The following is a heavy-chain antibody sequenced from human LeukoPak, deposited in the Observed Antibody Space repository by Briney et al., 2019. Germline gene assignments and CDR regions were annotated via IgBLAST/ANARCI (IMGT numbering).Heavy chain of an antibody. V-gene: IGHV3-21*01. CDR1: GFTFSSYT. D-gene: IGHD4-23*01. Sequence: GGSLRLSCAASGFTFSSYTMNWVRQAPGKGLEWVSSISGSSNYIYYADSVKGRFTISRDNTKNSLNLQMNSLGAEDTAVYYCARRSATVVTDFDSWGQGTLVTVSS. CDR3: ARRSATVVTDFDS. CDR2: ISGSSNYI. J-gene: IGHJ5*01.